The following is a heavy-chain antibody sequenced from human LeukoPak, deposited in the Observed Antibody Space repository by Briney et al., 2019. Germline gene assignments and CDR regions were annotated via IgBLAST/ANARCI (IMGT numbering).Heavy chain of an antibody. D-gene: IGHD6-13*01. CDR2: ISAYNGDT. V-gene: IGHV1-18*01. CDR1: GYTFTTYG. CDR3: ARDHSSSCQLFDY. J-gene: IGHJ4*02. Sequence: ASVKVSCKASGYTFTTYGIIWVRQAPGQGLEWMGWISAYNGDTNYAQKFQGRVTMTTDTSTTTAYMELRSLRSDDTAVYYCARDHSSSCQLFDYWGQGTLVTVSS.